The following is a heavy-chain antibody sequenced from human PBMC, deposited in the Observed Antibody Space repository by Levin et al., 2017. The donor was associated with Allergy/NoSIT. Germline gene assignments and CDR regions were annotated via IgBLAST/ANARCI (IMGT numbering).Heavy chain of an antibody. CDR1: GFTVSSNY. J-gene: IGHJ4*02. CDR3: ARDPSYCSGDNCYPNSFDY. CDR2: IYTGDLT. Sequence: GGSLRLSCAASGFTVSSNYMSWVRQAPGKGLEWVSIIYTGDLTAYADSVKGRFTISRDNSKNTLYLQMNNLRPEDTAVYYCARDPSYCSGDNCYPNSFDYWGLGTLVTVSS. V-gene: IGHV3-66*02. D-gene: IGHD2-15*01.